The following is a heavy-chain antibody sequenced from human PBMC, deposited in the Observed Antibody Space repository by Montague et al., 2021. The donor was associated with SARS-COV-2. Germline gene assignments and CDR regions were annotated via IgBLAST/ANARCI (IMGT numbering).Heavy chain of an antibody. CDR1: GFTFSSIS. J-gene: IGHJ6*02. V-gene: IGHV3-21*01. CDR2: ISSESAYI. CDR3: ARFGTSKFYSSGMDV. Sequence: SLRRSCAASGFTFSSISMNWVRQAPGKRLEWVSSISSESAYIVYAESVRGRFTISRDNAQNLLYLQMNSLRAEDTAVYYCARFGTSKFYSSGMDVWGQGTTVTVSS. D-gene: IGHD3-10*01.